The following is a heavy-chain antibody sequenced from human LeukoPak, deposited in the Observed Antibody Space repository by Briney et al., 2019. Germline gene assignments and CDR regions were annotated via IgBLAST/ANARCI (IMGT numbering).Heavy chain of an antibody. CDR2: ISYDGSNK. D-gene: IGHD6-13*01. V-gene: IGHV3-33*08. CDR3: ARRGTSSSWAHFDY. Sequence: PGGSLRLSCAASGFTFSSFSSYGMHWVRQAPGKGLEWVATISYDGSNKYYTDSVKGRFTISRDNAKNSLYLQMNSLGAEDTAVCYCARRGTSSSWAHFDYWGQGALVTVSS. CDR1: GFTFSSFSSYG. J-gene: IGHJ4*02.